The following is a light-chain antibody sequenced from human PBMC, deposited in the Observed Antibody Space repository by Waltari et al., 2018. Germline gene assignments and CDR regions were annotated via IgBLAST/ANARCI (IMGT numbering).Light chain of an antibody. CDR2: GAS. CDR1: QSVSSN. Sequence: EILMTQSPATLSVSPGERATLSCRASQSVSSNLAWYQQKPGQSPRLLIYGASTRATGIAARFSGSGSGTEFTLTISSLQSEDFALYYCQQYNDWPRTFGQGTKVEV. CDR3: QQYNDWPRT. J-gene: IGKJ1*01. V-gene: IGKV3-15*01.